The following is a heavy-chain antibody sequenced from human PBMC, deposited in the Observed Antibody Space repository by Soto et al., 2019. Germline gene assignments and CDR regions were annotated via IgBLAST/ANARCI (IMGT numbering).Heavy chain of an antibody. CDR1: GGTFSSYA. Sequence: QVQLVQSGAEVKKPGSSVKVSCKASGGTFSSYAISWVRQAPGQGLEWMGGIIPIFGTANYAQKFQGRVTITADKSTSTDYMELSSLRSEDTAVYYCARRRSDTAMAPYDYWGQGSLVTVSS. D-gene: IGHD5-18*01. J-gene: IGHJ4*02. V-gene: IGHV1-69*06. CDR3: ARRRSDTAMAPYDY. CDR2: IIPIFGTA.